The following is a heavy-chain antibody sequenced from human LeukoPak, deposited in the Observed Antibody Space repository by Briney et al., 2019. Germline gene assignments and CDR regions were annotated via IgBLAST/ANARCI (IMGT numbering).Heavy chain of an antibody. CDR1: GGSISSGSYY. CDR2: IYTSGST. D-gene: IGHD3-3*01. CDR3: ARSGYDFWSGYYPAV. V-gene: IGHV4-61*02. J-gene: IGHJ4*02. Sequence: SETLSLTCTVSGGSISSGSYYWSWIRQPAGKGLEWIGRIYTSGSTNYNPSLKSRVTISVDTSKNQFSLKLSSVTAADTAVYYCARSGYDFWSGYYPAVWGQGTLVTVSS.